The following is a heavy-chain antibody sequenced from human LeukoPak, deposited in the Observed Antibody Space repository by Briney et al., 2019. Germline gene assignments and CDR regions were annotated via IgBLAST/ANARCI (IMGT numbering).Heavy chain of an antibody. CDR3: ARAMVRGVRGGNWFDP. J-gene: IGHJ5*02. CDR1: GYTFTGYY. Sequence: GASVKVSCKASGYTFTGYYMHWVRQAPGQGLKWMGWINPNSGGTNYAQKFQGRVTMTRDTSISTAYMELSRLRSDDTAVYYCARAMVRGVRGGNWFDPWGQGTLVTVSS. CDR2: INPNSGGT. V-gene: IGHV1-2*02. D-gene: IGHD3-10*01.